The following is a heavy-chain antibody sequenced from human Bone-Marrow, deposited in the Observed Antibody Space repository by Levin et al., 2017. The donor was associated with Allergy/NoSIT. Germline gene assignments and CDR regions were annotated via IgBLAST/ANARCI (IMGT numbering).Heavy chain of an antibody. D-gene: IGHD1-7*01. V-gene: IGHV3-21*01. CDR1: GFTFRTYN. CDR3: AREGGTGTAKYYYYATDV. CDR2: ISPSSKYI. J-gene: IGHJ6*02. Sequence: SCTASGFTFRTYNMIWVRQAPGKGLEWVSSISPSSKYIYYADSVRGRFTNSRDDAKNSLDLQMNTLRAEDTAVYYCAREGGTGTAKYYYYATDVWGQGTTVIVSS.